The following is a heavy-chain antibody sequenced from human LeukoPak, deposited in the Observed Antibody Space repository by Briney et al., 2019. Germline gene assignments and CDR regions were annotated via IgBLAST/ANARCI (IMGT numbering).Heavy chain of an antibody. CDR2: INPNSGGT. CDR3: ARGRPYSSSLANDY. J-gene: IGHJ4*02. CDR1: GYTFTNYY. V-gene: IGHV1-2*02. Sequence: GASVKVSCKASGYTFTNYYLHWVRQAPGQGPEWMGWINPNSGGTNYAQKFQGRVTMTRDTSISTAYMELSRLRSDDTAVYYCARGRPYSSSLANDYWGQGTLVTVSS. D-gene: IGHD6-13*01.